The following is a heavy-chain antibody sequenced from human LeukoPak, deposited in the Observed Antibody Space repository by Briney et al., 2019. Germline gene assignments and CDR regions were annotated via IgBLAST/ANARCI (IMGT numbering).Heavy chain of an antibody. CDR2: INQSGTS. D-gene: IGHD2-21*02. CDR3: GNKPDMSCRGGYCHVIDY. J-gene: IGHJ4*02. Sequence: PPETLSLTCAVNGGSLSGLSWNWIRQSPGKGLEWIGEINQSGTSDYNPSLKNRGTMSVDTSKNQFTLKFTSVTAADTAVYFCGNKPDMSCRGGYCHVIDYWGQGTPVTVSS. CDR1: GGSLSGLS. V-gene: IGHV4-34*01.